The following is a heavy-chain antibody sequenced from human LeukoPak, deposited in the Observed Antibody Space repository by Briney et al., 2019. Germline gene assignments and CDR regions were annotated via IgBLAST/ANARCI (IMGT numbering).Heavy chain of an antibody. J-gene: IGHJ5*02. CDR1: GGSISSYY. D-gene: IGHD3-3*01. CDR3: ARGRNDFWSGYSNWFDP. Sequence: SETLSLTCTVSGGSISSYYWSWIRQPPGKGLEWIGYIYYSGSTNYNPSLKSRVTISVDTSKNQFSLKLSSVTAADTAVYYCARGRNDFWSGYSNWFDPWGQGTLVTVSS. CDR2: IYYSGST. V-gene: IGHV4-59*01.